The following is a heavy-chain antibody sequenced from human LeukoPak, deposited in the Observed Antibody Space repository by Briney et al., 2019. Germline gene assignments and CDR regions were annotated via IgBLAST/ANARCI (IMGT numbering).Heavy chain of an antibody. V-gene: IGHV1-69*05. Sequence: ASVKVSCKASGGTFSSYAINWVRQAPGQGLEWVGGIIPIFGTANYAQKFQGRVTITTDESTSTAYMELSSLRSDDTAVYYCARVSGSDYYYYMDVWGKGTTVTVSS. CDR3: ARVSGSDYYYYMDV. D-gene: IGHD3-10*01. CDR2: IIPIFGTA. J-gene: IGHJ6*03. CDR1: GGTFSSYA.